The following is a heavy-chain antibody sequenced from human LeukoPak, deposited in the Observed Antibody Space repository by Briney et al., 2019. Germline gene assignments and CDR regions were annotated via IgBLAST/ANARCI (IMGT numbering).Heavy chain of an antibody. CDR1: GFTFSSYG. J-gene: IGHJ4*02. Sequence: PGGSLRLSCAASGFTFSSYGMHWVRQAPGKGLEWVAVIWYDGSNKYYADSVKGRFTISRDNSKNTLYLQMNSLRAEDTAVYYCARDGDRETYFDYWGQGTLVTVSS. CDR3: ARDGDRETYFDY. V-gene: IGHV3-33*01. CDR2: IWYDGSNK.